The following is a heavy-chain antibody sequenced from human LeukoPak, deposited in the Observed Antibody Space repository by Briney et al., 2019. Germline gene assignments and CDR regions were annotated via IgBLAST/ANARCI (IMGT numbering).Heavy chain of an antibody. V-gene: IGHV3-72*01. J-gene: IGHJ4*02. CDR2: IRDKPNTYTT. CDR3: ARTVDNGSAYCRSDY. Sequence: GGSLRLSCAASGFIFSDHYMDWVRQAPGKGLEWVGRIRDKPNTYTTEYAASVKGRFTISRDDSKNSLYLQMNSLKTEDTAVYYCARTVDNGSAYCRSDYWGQGNLVTVSS. D-gene: IGHD3-22*01. CDR1: GFIFSDHY.